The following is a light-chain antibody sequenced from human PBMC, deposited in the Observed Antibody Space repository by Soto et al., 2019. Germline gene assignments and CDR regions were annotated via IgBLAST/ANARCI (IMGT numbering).Light chain of an antibody. CDR3: QQYNNWPRT. J-gene: IGKJ1*01. CDR2: AAS. CDR1: QGIRND. V-gene: IGKV1-17*01. Sequence: DIKMNQSPSPLSASVGDRVTITCRASQGIRNDLGWYQQKPGKAPKRLIYAASTLQSGVPSRFSGSGSGTEFTLTISSLQSEDVAVYYCQQYNNWPRTFGQGTRLDIK.